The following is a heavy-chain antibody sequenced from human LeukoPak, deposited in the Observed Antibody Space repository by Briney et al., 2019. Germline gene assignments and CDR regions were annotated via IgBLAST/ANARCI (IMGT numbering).Heavy chain of an antibody. CDR3: ARDSSGYQ. J-gene: IGHJ4*02. D-gene: IGHD3-22*01. Sequence: GGSLRLSCAASGFTFSTHWMSWVRQAPGKGLEWVANIKEDGSEKYYGESVKGRFTISRDNAKNSLYLQMNSLRAEDTAVYYCARDSSGYQWGQGTLVTVSS. CDR1: GFTFSTHW. CDR2: IKEDGSEK. V-gene: IGHV3-7*01.